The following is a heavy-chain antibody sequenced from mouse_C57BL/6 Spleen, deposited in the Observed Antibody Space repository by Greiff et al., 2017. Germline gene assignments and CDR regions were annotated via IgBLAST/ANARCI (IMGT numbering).Heavy chain of an antibody. CDR3: ARFITTVDY. CDR1: GYTFTSYW. CDR2: IDPSDRYT. D-gene: IGHD1-2*01. J-gene: IGHJ2*01. V-gene: IGHV1-50*01. Sequence: QVQLQQPGAELVKPGASVKLSCKASGYTFTSYWMQWVKQRPGQGLEWIGEIDPSDRYTNYNQKFKGKATLTVDTSSSTAYMQLCSLTSADSAVYYCARFITTVDYWGQGTTLTVSS.